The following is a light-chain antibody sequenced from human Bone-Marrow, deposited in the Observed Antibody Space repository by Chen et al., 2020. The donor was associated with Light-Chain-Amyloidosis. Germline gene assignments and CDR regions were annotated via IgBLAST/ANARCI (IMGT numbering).Light chain of an antibody. Sequence: EIVLTRLPATCPLSPGEGANLSCRASQTISSNYLTWYQQKFGQAPRLLIYGSSSRATGIPDRFTGSGSGTDFTLTINRLEPEDFAMYYCQQYGTSPLTFGGGTKVEIK. V-gene: IGKV3-20*01. CDR2: GSS. J-gene: IGKJ4*01. CDR1: QTISSNY. CDR3: QQYGTSPLT.